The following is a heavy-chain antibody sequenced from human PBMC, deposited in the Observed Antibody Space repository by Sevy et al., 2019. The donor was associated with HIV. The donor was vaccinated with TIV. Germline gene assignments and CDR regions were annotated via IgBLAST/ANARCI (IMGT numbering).Heavy chain of an antibody. J-gene: IGHJ6*02. CDR2: IYSGGPT. CDR1: GFSVSSNY. CDR3: ARDRRGGTGGYYGLDV. Sequence: GGSLRLSCAASGFSVSSNYMSWVRQAPGKGLEWVSLIYSGGPTYYTDSVKGRFTISRDNSKNTLYLQMKSLRAEDTAVYYCARDRRGGTGGYYGLDVWGRGTTVTVSS. D-gene: IGHD3-10*01. V-gene: IGHV3-66*01.